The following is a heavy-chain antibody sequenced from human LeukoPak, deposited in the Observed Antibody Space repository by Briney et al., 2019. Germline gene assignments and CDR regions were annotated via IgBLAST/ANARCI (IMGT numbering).Heavy chain of an antibody. CDR1: GFALCIHW. J-gene: IGHJ6*02. CDR2: VNRDGSET. CDR3: ARNNGMDV. Sequence: GGSLRLSCAASGFALCIHWVTWVRQLPGRGPVWVVNVNRDGSETYYLDSVKGGFTISKDNAKNSLYLQMNSLSAEDTALYHCARNNGMDVWGQGTTVIVSS. V-gene: IGHV3-7*03.